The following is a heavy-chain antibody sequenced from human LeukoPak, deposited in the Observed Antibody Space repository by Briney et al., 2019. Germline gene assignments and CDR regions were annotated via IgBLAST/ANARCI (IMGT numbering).Heavy chain of an antibody. J-gene: IGHJ4*02. CDR1: GFTFSSYW. V-gene: IGHV3-48*04. CDR3: ARDGSDTAMGFYRN. Sequence: GGSLRLSCAASGFTFSSYWMSWVRQAPGKGLEWVSYISSSGSTIYYADSVKGRFTISRDNAKNSLYLQMNSLRAEDTAVYYCARDGSDTAMGFYRNWGQGTLVTVSS. D-gene: IGHD5-18*01. CDR2: ISSSGSTI.